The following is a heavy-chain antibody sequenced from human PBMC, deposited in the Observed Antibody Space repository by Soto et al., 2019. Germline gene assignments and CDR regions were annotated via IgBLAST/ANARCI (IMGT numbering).Heavy chain of an antibody. CDR3: ARASNYYGSGSKCFDY. D-gene: IGHD3-10*01. CDR2: IYYSGST. Sequence: QVQLQESGPGLVKPSQTLSLTCTVSGGSISSGGYYWSWIRQHPGKGLAWIGYIYYSGSTYYNPSLKSRVTISVDTSKNQFSLKLSSVTAADTAVYYCARASNYYGSGSKCFDYWGQGTLVTVSS. V-gene: IGHV4-31*03. J-gene: IGHJ4*02. CDR1: GGSISSGGYY.